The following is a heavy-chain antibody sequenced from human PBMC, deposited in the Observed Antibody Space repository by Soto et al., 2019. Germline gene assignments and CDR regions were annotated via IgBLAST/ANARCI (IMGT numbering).Heavy chain of an antibody. J-gene: IGHJ6*02. CDR2: INPSGGST. CDR1: GYTFTSYY. Sequence: ASVKVSCKASGYTFTSYYMHWVRQAPGQGLEWMGIINPSGGSTSYAQKFQGRVTMTRDTSTSTVYMELSSLRPEDTAVYYCARDEQLLGDYYYGMDVWGQGTTVTVSS. CDR3: ARDEQLLGDYYYGMDV. V-gene: IGHV1-46*01. D-gene: IGHD6-6*01.